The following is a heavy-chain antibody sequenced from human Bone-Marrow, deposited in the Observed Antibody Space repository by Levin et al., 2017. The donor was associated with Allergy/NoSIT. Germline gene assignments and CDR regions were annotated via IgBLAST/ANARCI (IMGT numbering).Heavy chain of an antibody. Sequence: ASVKVSCKASEYIFTTYGIDWMRQAPGQGLEWVGRIDTSTGNTRYAQDFTGRLVLSLDTSVSTAYLQITNLKAEDTAVYYCARDRSIRDHWGQGTLVTVSS. D-gene: IGHD5-24*01. CDR1: EYIFTTYG. CDR2: IDTSTGNT. V-gene: IGHV7-4-1*02. J-gene: IGHJ4*02. CDR3: ARDRSIRDH.